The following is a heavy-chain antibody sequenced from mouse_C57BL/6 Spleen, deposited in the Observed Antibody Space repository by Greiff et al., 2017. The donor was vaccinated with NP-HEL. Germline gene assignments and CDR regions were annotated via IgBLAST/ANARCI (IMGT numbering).Heavy chain of an antibody. CDR1: GYTFTDYY. D-gene: IGHD2-3*01. V-gene: IGHV1-76*01. CDR2: IYPGSGNT. J-gene: IGHJ1*03. Sequence: VQGVESGAELVRPGASVKLSCKASGYTFTDYYINWVKQRPGQGLEWIARIYPGSGNTYYNEKFKGKATLTAEKSSSTAYMQRSSLTSEDSAVYFCSYDGYYEGYFDVGGTGTTVTVPS. CDR3: SYDGYYEGYFDV.